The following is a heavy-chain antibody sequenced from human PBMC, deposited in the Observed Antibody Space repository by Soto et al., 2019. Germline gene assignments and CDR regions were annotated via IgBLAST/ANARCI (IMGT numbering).Heavy chain of an antibody. V-gene: IGHV1-69*01. J-gene: IGHJ6*02. CDR1: GGTFSSYA. CDR3: ARENGTIFGVVYYYYGMDV. CDR2: IIPIFGTA. Sequence: QVQLVQSGAEVKKPGSSVKVSCKASGGTFSSYAISWVRQAPGQGLEWMGGIIPIFGTANYAQKFQGSVTITADESTSAAYMELSSLRSEDTAVYYCARENGTIFGVVYYYYGMDVWGQGTTVTVSS. D-gene: IGHD3-3*01.